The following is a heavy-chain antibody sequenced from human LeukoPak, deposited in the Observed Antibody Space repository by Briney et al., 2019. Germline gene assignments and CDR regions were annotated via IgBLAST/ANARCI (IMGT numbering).Heavy chain of an antibody. CDR1: GFSVSSKY. CDR3: AGGQMFTSGGFES. Sequence: GGSLRLSCAASGFSVSSKYMSWVRQAPGKGLEWVSVPYTAGDTYYADSVKGRFTISRDNSKNTLSLQMNSLRPDDTALYYCAGGQMFTSGGFESWGQGALVTVSS. V-gene: IGHV3-53*01. D-gene: IGHD2-15*01. J-gene: IGHJ4*02. CDR2: PYTAGDT.